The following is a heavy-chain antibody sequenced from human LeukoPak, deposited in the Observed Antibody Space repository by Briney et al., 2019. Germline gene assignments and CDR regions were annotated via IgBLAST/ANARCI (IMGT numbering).Heavy chain of an antibody. CDR1: GFTFSDYY. Sequence: GGSLRLSCAASGFTFSDYYMNWVRQAPGKGLEWVAYISSKGSNIYYADSVKGRFTISRDKSKNTVYLQMSSLRSDDTAVDYCARAESPAASAGGSDPWGQGTLVTVSS. J-gene: IGHJ5*02. CDR2: ISSKGSNI. CDR3: ARAESPAASAGGSDP. D-gene: IGHD3-10*01. V-gene: IGHV3-11*01.